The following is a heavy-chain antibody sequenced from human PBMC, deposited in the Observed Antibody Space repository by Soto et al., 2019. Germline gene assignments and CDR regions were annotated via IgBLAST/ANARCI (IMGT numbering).Heavy chain of an antibody. J-gene: IGHJ6*02. Sequence: EVQLVESGGGLVQPGGSLRLFFAAPGFTFSSYRMHWVRQAPGTGLEWVSYISSSSSTINYADSVQGRFTISRDNAKNYLYLQMNSLRDEDTAVYYCARDNPDSYYCMDVWGQGTPVTVSS. CDR1: GFTFSSYR. CDR2: ISSSSSTI. V-gene: IGHV3-48*02. CDR3: ARDNPDSYYCMDV.